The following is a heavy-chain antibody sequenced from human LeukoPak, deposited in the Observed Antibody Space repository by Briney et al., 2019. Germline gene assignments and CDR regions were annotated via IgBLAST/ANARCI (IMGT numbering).Heavy chain of an antibody. D-gene: IGHD1-26*01. Sequence: SETLSLTCAVYGGSFSGYYWSWIRQPPGKGLEWIGEINHSGSTNYNPSLKSRVTILVDTSKNQFSLKLSSVTAADTAVYYCARGLGGSYWFDPWGQGTLVTVSS. V-gene: IGHV4-34*01. CDR3: ARGLGGSYWFDP. CDR1: GGSFSGYY. J-gene: IGHJ5*02. CDR2: INHSGST.